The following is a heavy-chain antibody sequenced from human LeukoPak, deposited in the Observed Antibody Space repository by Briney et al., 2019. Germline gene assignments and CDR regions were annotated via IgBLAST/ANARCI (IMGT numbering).Heavy chain of an antibody. CDR1: GFTFTSSA. CDR3: ARGKGNYGDPASFDY. D-gene: IGHD4-17*01. V-gene: IGHV1-18*01. Sequence: ASVKVSCKASGFTFTSSAMQWVRQARGQGLEWMGWISAYNGNTNYAQKLQGRVTMTTDTSTSTAYMELRSLRSDDTAVYYCARGKGNYGDPASFDYWGQGTLVTVSS. J-gene: IGHJ4*02. CDR2: ISAYNGNT.